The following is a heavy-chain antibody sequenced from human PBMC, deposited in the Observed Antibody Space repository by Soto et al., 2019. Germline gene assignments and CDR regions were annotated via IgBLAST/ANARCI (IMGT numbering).Heavy chain of an antibody. CDR2: INHSGST. Sequence: PSETLSLTCAVYGGSFNTYYWSWIRQPPGKGLEWIGEINHSGSTTYNPSLKSRVTISVDTSKNQFSLKLSSVTAADTAVYYCARGESRYRSGPRGQGTLVTVSS. J-gene: IGHJ5*02. V-gene: IGHV4-34*01. CDR1: GGSFNTYY. D-gene: IGHD6-25*01. CDR3: ARGESRYRSGP.